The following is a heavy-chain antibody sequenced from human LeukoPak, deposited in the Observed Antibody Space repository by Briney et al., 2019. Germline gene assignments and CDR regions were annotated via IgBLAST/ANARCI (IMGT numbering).Heavy chain of an antibody. CDR2: IYYSGST. Sequence: SETLSLTCTVSGGSISSSSYYWGWIRQPPGKGLEWIGSIYYSGSTYYNPSLKSRVTISVDTSKNQFSLKLSSVTAADTVVYYCARHRPTEYSSTSYNWFDPWGQGTLVTVSS. D-gene: IGHD6-6*01. V-gene: IGHV4-39*01. CDR3: ARHRPTEYSSTSYNWFDP. CDR1: GGSISSSSYY. J-gene: IGHJ5*02.